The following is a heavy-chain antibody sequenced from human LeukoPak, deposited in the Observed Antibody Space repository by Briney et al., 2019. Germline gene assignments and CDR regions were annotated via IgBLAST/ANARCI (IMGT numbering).Heavy chain of an antibody. CDR3: ARALLVVVTD. D-gene: IGHD2-21*02. V-gene: IGHV3-48*01. Sequence: PGGSLRLSCAASGFTFSSYSMNWVRQAPGKGLEWVSYISSSSSTIYYADSVKGRFTISRDNAKSSLYLQMNSLRAEDTAVYYCARALLVVVTDWGQGTLVTVSS. CDR1: GFTFSSYS. CDR2: ISSSSSTI. J-gene: IGHJ4*02.